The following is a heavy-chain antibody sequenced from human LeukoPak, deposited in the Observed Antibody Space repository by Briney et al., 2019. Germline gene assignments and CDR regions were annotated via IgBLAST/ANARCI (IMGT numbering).Heavy chain of an antibody. D-gene: IGHD3-3*01. J-gene: IGHJ4*02. Sequence: SETLSLTCTDSGGSISSYYWSWIRQPPGKGLEWIGYIYHSGSTYYNPSLKSRVTISVDRSKNQFSLKLSSVTAADTAVYYCAASPYDFWSGYSHWGQGTLVTVSS. CDR3: AASPYDFWSGYSH. CDR1: GGSISSYY. V-gene: IGHV4-59*04. CDR2: IYHSGST.